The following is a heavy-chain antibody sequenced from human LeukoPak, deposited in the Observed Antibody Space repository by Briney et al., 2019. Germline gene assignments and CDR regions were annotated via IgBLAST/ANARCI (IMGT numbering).Heavy chain of an antibody. CDR3: AREKYSSSWYGYYYYMDV. D-gene: IGHD6-13*01. J-gene: IGHJ6*03. V-gene: IGHV4-4*07. CDR1: GGSISSYY. CDR2: IYTSGST. Sequence: SETLSLTCTVSGGSISSYYWSWIRQPAGKGLEWIGRIYTSGSTNYNPSLKSRVTISVDKPKNQLSLKLSSVTAADTAVYYCAREKYSSSWYGYYYYMDVWGKGTTVTVSS.